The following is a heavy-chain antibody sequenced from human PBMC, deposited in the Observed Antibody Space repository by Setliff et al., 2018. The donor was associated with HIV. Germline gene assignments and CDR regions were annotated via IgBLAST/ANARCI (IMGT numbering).Heavy chain of an antibody. Sequence: SETLSLTCVVSDDSFSNYDWTWIRQPPGKALQWIGYISSSGTTNYNPSLRSRVTISIETSNTHFSLWLRSVTAADTATYFCARLGRAIDDGGSSLRLDFWGQGRLVTV. CDR2: ISSSGTT. CDR1: DDSFSNYD. J-gene: IGHJ4*02. V-gene: IGHV4-4*09. D-gene: IGHD2-15*01. CDR3: ARLGRAIDDGGSSLRLDF.